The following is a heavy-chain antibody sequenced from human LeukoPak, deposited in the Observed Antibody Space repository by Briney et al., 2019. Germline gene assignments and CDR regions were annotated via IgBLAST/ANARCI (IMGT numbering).Heavy chain of an antibody. CDR3: ARGFGYDNILTY. V-gene: IGHV3-23*01. D-gene: IGHD5-12*01. CDR1: GFTFSSYA. Sequence: PGGSLRLSCAASGFTFSSYAMSWVRQAPGKGLEWVSAISGSGGSTYYADSVKGRFTISRDNAKNTLYLQMNSLRAEDTAVYYCARGFGYDNILTYWGQGTLVTVSS. J-gene: IGHJ4*02. CDR2: ISGSGGST.